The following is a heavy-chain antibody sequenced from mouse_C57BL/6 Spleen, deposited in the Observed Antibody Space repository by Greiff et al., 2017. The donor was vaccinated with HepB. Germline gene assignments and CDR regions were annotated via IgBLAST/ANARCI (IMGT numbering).Heavy chain of an antibody. CDR1: GFTFSDYG. Sequence: EVKLVESGGGLVQPGGSLKLSCAASGFTFSDYGMAWVRQAPRKGPEWVAFISNLAYSIYYADTVTGRFTISRENAKNTLYLEMSSLRSEDTAMYYCAIITTGGYFDVWGTGTTVTVSS. CDR3: AIITTGGYFDV. V-gene: IGHV5-15*01. D-gene: IGHD1-1*01. CDR2: ISNLAYSI. J-gene: IGHJ1*03.